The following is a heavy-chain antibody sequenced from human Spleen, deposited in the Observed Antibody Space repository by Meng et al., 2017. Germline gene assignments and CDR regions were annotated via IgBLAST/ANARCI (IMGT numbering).Heavy chain of an antibody. CDR3: AREGRYSRLNWFDP. D-gene: IGHD6-13*01. J-gene: IGHJ5*02. CDR2: INHSGGT. V-gene: IGHV4-34*01. CDR1: GGSFIGYY. Sequence: HVQLHPWGAGLLKLSATLSLSCAVYGGSFIGYYWGWIRQPPGKGLEWIGEINHSGGTYYNPSLKSRVTISVDTSKNQFSLKLSSVTAADTAVYYCAREGRYSRLNWFDPWGQGTLVTVSS.